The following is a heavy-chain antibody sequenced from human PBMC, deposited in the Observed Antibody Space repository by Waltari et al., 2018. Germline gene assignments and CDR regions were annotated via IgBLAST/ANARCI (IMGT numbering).Heavy chain of an antibody. Sequence: QVQLVESGGGVAQPGRSLRLSCAASGLTFSSYGMHWVRQAPGKGLEWVAVIWYDGSNKYYADSVKGRFTISRDNSKNTLYLQMNSLRAEDTAVYYCARDYKPYYSIRQGVPATPDYWGQGTLVTVSS. CDR2: IWYDGSNK. V-gene: IGHV3-33*01. D-gene: IGHD3-10*01. CDR3: ARDYKPYYSIRQGVPATPDY. CDR1: GLTFSSYG. J-gene: IGHJ4*02.